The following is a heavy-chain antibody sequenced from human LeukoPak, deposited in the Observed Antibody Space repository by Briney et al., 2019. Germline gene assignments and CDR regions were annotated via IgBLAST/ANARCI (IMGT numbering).Heavy chain of an antibody. J-gene: IGHJ3*02. D-gene: IGHD3-3*01. V-gene: IGHV5-51*01. Sequence: GESLKISCKGSGYSFTSYWIGWVRQMPGKGLEWMGIIYPGDSDTSYSPSFQGQVTISADKSISTAYLQWSSLKASDTAMYYCARPTRITIFGVVFPGAFDIWGQGTMVTVSS. CDR1: GYSFTSYW. CDR3: ARPTRITIFGVVFPGAFDI. CDR2: IYPGDSDT.